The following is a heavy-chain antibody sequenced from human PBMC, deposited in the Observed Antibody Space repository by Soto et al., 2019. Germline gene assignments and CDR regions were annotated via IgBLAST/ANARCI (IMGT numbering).Heavy chain of an antibody. V-gene: IGHV3-23*01. CDR1: GFTFSSYA. Sequence: GGSLRLSCAASGFTFSSYAMSWVRQAPGKGLEWVSAISGSGGSTYYADSVKGRFTIARDNSKNTLYLQMNSLRADDTAVYYCAKDLSPFLQYYDFWSGYYPDWGQGTLVTVSS. D-gene: IGHD3-3*01. CDR2: ISGSGGST. J-gene: IGHJ4*02. CDR3: AKDLSPFLQYYDFWSGYYPD.